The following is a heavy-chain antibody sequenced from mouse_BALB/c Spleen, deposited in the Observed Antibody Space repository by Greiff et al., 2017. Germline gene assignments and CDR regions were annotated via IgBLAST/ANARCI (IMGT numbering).Heavy chain of an antibody. Sequence: DVMLVESGGGLVQPGGSMKLSCVASGFTFSNYWMNWVRQSPEKGLEWVAEIRLKSNNYATHYAESVKGRFTISRDDSKSSVYLQMNNLRAEDTGIYYCTSTTATAYWGQGTLVTVSA. CDR2: IRLKSNNYAT. CDR3: TSTTATAY. V-gene: IGHV6-6*02. J-gene: IGHJ3*01. CDR1: GFTFSNYW. D-gene: IGHD1-2*01.